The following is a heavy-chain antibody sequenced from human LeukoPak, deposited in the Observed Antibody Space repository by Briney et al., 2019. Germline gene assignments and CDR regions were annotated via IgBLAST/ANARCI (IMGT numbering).Heavy chain of an antibody. V-gene: IGHV3-33*01. J-gene: IGHJ5*01. CDR1: GFTFSSYG. Sequence: GGSLRLSCAASGFTFSSYGMHWVRQAPGKGLEWVAVIWYDGSNKYYADSVKGRFTISRDNSKNTLYLQTNSLRAEDTAVYYCARDHLAYCGGDCSVFDYWGHGTLVTVSS. CDR3: ARDHLAYCGGDCSVFDY. CDR2: IWYDGSNK. D-gene: IGHD2-21*02.